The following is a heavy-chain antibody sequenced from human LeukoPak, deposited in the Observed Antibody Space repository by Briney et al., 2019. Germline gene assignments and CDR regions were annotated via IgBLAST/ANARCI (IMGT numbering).Heavy chain of an antibody. CDR3: ARDGRYNLNYADY. V-gene: IGHV1-58*01. CDR1: GFTFTSSA. D-gene: IGHD1-20*01. J-gene: IGHJ4*02. CDR2: IVVGSGNT. Sequence: SVKVSCKASGFTFTSSAVQWVRQARGQRLEWIGWIVVGSGNTNYAQKLQGRVTMTTDTSTSTAYMELRSLRSDDTAVYYCARDGRYNLNYADYWGQGTLVTVSS.